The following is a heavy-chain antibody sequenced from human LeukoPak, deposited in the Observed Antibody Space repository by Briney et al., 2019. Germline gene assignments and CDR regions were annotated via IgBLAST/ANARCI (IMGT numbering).Heavy chain of an antibody. J-gene: IGHJ6*03. CDR1: GYTFSTYW. Sequence: PPGGSLRLSCAASGYTFSTYWMHWVRQAPGKGLVWVSRINSDGSSTSYADSVKGRFTISRDNAKNTLYLQMNSLRADDTAVYYCARVRYSSSSNYMDVWGKGTTVTVSS. CDR2: INSDGSST. D-gene: IGHD6-13*01. V-gene: IGHV3-74*01. CDR3: ARVRYSSSSNYMDV.